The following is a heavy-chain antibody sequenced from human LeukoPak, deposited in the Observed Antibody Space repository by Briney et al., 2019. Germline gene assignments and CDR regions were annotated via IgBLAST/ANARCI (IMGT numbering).Heavy chain of an antibody. CDR1: GFTFSSYG. V-gene: IGHV3-30*18. Sequence: GRSLRLSCAASGFTFSSYGMHWVRQAPGEGLEWVAVISYDGSNKYYADSVKGRFTISRDNSKNTLYLQMNSLRAEDTAVYYCAKVLYSYYYYGMDVWGQGTTVTVSS. D-gene: IGHD2-2*02. J-gene: IGHJ6*02. CDR3: AKVLYSYYYYGMDV. CDR2: ISYDGSNK.